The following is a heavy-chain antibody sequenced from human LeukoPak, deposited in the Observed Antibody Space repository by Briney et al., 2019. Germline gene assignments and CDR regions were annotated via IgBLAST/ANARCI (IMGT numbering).Heavy chain of an antibody. CDR2: IYYSGST. CDR3: ARHSDYGDYEKNWFDP. Sequence: PSETLSLTCTVSGGSISSYYWSWIRQPPGKGLEWIGYIYYSGSTNYNPSLKSRVTISVDTSKNQFSLKLSSVTAADTAVYYCARHSDYGDYEKNWFDPWGQGTLVTVSS. V-gene: IGHV4-59*08. D-gene: IGHD4-17*01. CDR1: GGSISSYY. J-gene: IGHJ5*02.